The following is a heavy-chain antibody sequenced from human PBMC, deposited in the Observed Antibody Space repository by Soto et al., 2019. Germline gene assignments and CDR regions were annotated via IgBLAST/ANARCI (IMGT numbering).Heavy chain of an antibody. CDR3: LRDFDSYVDL. CDR1: GFTFSNFW. CDR2: ISGDGTSV. Sequence: VESGGGLVQPGTSLRLSCSASGFTFSNFWKHWARQVPGKGLVWVARISGDGTSVMYADSVKGRATISRDNVKSTVYLQLKGLRMEETGVFHCLRDFDSYVDLWGRGTQVTVSS. D-gene: IGHD2-8*01. J-gene: IGHJ2*01. V-gene: IGHV3-74*03.